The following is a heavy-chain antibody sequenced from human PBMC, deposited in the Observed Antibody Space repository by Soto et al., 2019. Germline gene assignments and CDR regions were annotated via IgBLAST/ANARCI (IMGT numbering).Heavy chain of an antibody. CDR1: GGSISSYY. CDR2: IYNSGST. Sequence: QVQLQESGPGLVKPSETLSLTCTVSGGSISSYYWSWIRQPPGKGLEWIGYIYNSGSTNYNPFLKSRVTISVDTSKNQFSLKLSSVTAADTAVYYGARGSTGYSSSWYRYWGQGTLVTVSS. CDR3: ARGSTGYSSSWYRY. D-gene: IGHD6-13*01. V-gene: IGHV4-59*08. J-gene: IGHJ4*02.